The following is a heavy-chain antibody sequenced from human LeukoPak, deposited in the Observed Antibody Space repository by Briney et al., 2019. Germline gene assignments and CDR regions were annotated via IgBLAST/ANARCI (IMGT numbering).Heavy chain of an antibody. D-gene: IGHD5-12*01. CDR1: GGSISSGDSY. CDR3: ARDFTSGYSGTDI. Sequence: PSETLSLTCTVSGGSISSGDSYWSWIRQPPGKGLEWIGYIYYSGSTYYNASLKSRVTISVDTSKNQFSLELSSVTAADTAVYYCARDFTSGYSGTDIWGQGTMVTVSS. V-gene: IGHV4-30-4*01. J-gene: IGHJ3*02. CDR2: IYYSGST.